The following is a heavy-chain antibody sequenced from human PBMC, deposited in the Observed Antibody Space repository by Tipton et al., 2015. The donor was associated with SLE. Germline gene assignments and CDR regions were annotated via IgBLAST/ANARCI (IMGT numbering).Heavy chain of an antibody. V-gene: IGHV3-30*02. CDR1: GFTFSSYG. Sequence: SLRLSCAASGFTFSSYGMHWVRQAPGKGLEWVAFIRYDGSNKYYADSVKGRFTISRDNSKNTLYLQMNSLRAEDTAVYYCAKARAAAGKTPFDYWGQGTLVTVSS. CDR2: IRYDGSNK. J-gene: IGHJ4*02. D-gene: IGHD6-13*01. CDR3: AKARAAAGKTPFDY.